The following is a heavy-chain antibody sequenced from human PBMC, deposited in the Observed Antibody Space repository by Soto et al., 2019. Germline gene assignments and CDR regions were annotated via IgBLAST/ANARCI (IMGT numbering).Heavy chain of an antibody. Sequence: QVQLVESGGGVVQPGRSLKLSCAASGFIIKHHAMHWVRQAAGKGLEWVAQIWYDGSHTYYTDSVKGRFTISRDNLKDMVYLQMDSLRAEDTAVYYCARDGQQLAPYAMDVWGQGTTVTVSS. CDR2: IWYDGSHT. CDR3: ARDGQQLAPYAMDV. D-gene: IGHD1-1*01. J-gene: IGHJ6*02. CDR1: GFIIKHHA. V-gene: IGHV3-33*01.